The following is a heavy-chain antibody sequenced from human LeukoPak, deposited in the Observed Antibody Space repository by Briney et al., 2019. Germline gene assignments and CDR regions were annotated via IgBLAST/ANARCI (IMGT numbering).Heavy chain of an antibody. CDR3: ARGSWGVTTPYYYYGMDV. CDR1: GYTFTSYG. CDR2: ISAYNGNT. Sequence: ASVKVSCKASGYTFTSYGISWVRQAPGQGLEWMGWISAYNGNTNYAQKFQGRVTITRDTSASTAYMELSSLRSEDTAVYYCARGSWGVTTPYYYYGMDVWGQGTTVTVSS. J-gene: IGHJ6*02. V-gene: IGHV1-18*01. D-gene: IGHD1-26*01.